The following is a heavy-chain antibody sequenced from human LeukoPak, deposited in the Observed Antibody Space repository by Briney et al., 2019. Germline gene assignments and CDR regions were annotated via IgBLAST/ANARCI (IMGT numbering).Heavy chain of an antibody. CDR1: GYTFTSYY. V-gene: IGHV1-46*01. CDR3: ARSSYDYVWGSYRPTWFDY. J-gene: IGHJ4*02. Sequence: ASVKVSCKASGYTFTSYYMHWVRQAPGQGLGWMGIINPSGGSTSYAQKFQGRVTMTRDTSTSTVYMELSSLRSEDTAVYYCARSSYDYVWGSYRPTWFDYWGQGTLVTVSS. CDR2: INPSGGST. D-gene: IGHD3-16*02.